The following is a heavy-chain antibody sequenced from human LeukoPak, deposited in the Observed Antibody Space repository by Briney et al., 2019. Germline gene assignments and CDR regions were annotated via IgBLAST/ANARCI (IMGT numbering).Heavy chain of an antibody. CDR2: IYYSGRT. J-gene: IGHJ1*01. V-gene: IGHV4-39*01. Sequence: SETLSLTCSVSGDSISRSDSYWDWIRQPPGKGLQWIGTIYYSGRTYYSPSLKSRVTTSVDTSNNQFSLNLRSVTAADSAVYYCARRRYYDGSGYLEWGQGTLLSVSS. CDR1: GDSISRSDSY. D-gene: IGHD3-22*01. CDR3: ARRRYYDGSGYLE.